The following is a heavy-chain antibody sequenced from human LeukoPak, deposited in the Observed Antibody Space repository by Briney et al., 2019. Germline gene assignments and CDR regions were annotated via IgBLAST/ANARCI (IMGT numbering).Heavy chain of an antibody. V-gene: IGHV3-30*01. CDR3: ARAPNGSGFGRD. Sequence: GGSLRLSYAASGFTFSSYAMHWVRQAPGKGLEWVAVISYDGSNKYYADSVKARFTISRDNSKNTLYLQMNSLRAEDTAVYYCARAPNGSGFGRDWGQGTLVTVSS. D-gene: IGHD3-3*01. CDR2: ISYDGSNK. CDR1: GFTFSSYA. J-gene: IGHJ4*02.